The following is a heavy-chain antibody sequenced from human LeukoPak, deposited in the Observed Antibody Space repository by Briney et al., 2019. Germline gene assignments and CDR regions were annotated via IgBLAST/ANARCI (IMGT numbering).Heavy chain of an antibody. CDR2: IKSKTDAGTR. D-gene: IGHD1-1*01. J-gene: IGHJ4*02. CDR1: GFTFSNAW. Sequence: GGSLRLSCAASGFTFSNAWMSWVRQAPGKGLEWVGRIKSKTDAGTRDFAAPVKGRFSISRDDSKNMVYLQMNSLKTEDTAVYYCASGTGKSDFDCWGQGTLVTVSS. CDR3: ASGTGKSDFDC. V-gene: IGHV3-15*01.